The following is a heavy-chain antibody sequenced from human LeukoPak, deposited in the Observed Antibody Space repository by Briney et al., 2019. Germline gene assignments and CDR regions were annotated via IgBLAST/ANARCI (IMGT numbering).Heavy chain of an antibody. J-gene: IGHJ4*02. V-gene: IGHV7-4-1*02. D-gene: IGHD3-22*01. Sequence: ASVKVSCKASGYTFTIYAMNWVRQAPGQGLEWMGWINTNTGNPTYAQGFTGRFVFSLDTSVSTTYLQISSLRAEDTAVYYCARDLGSYDSSGADYWGQGTLVTVSS. CDR1: GYTFTIYA. CDR3: ARDLGSYDSSGADY. CDR2: INTNTGNP.